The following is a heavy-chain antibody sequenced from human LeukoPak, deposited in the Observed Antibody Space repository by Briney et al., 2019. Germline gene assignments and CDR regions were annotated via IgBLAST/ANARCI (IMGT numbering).Heavy chain of an antibody. CDR1: GGSISSYY. V-gene: IGHV4-4*07. J-gene: IGHJ4*02. CDR3: ARFSCSGGTCSPEDY. D-gene: IGHD2-15*01. CDR2: IYNSGNT. Sequence: SETLSLTCTVSGGSISSYYWSWIRQPAGKGLEWIGRIYNSGNTNYNPSLKSRVTMSVDTSRNQFSLRLSSVTAADTAVYYCARFSCSGGTCSPEDYWGQGTLATVSS.